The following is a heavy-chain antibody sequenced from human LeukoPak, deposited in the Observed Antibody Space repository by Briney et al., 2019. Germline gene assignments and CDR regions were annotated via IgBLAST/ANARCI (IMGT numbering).Heavy chain of an antibody. D-gene: IGHD3-3*01. CDR2: IRYDGSNK. CDR3: AKDRRFLEWLSLDY. V-gene: IGHV3-30*02. J-gene: IGHJ4*02. CDR1: GFTFSSYG. Sequence: GGSLRLSCAASGFTFSSYGMHWVRQAPGKGLEWVAFIRYDGSNKYHADSVKGRFTISRDNSKNTLYLQMNSPRAEDTAVYYCAKDRRFLEWLSLDYWGQGTLVTVSS.